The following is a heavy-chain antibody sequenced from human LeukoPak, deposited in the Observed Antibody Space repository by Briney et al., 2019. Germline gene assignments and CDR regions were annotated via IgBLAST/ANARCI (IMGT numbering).Heavy chain of an antibody. Sequence: GASVKVSCKASGYTFTSYGISWVRQAPGRGLEWMGWISAYNGNTNYAQKLQGRVTMTTDTSTSTAYTELRSLRSDDTAVYYCARDSLLWPAGRVDPWGQGTLVTVSS. V-gene: IGHV1-18*01. CDR1: GYTFTSYG. D-gene: IGHD3-10*01. CDR2: ISAYNGNT. CDR3: ARDSLLWPAGRVDP. J-gene: IGHJ5*02.